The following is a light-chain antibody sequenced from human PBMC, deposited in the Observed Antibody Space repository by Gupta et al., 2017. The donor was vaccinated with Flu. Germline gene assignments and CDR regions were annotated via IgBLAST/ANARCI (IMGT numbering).Light chain of an antibody. J-gene: IGKJ4*01. Sequence: PSSLSSSIGDRVTITCRTSQSIRIYLKWNAHKGRKSREFRSEASPWVQRGDESSGSGSGSGTDFTLTISSLQPEDLATYHCQQSNSTPLTFGRGTKVDIK. CDR1: QSIRIY. CDR2: ASP. CDR3: QQSNSTPLT. V-gene: IGKV1-39*01.